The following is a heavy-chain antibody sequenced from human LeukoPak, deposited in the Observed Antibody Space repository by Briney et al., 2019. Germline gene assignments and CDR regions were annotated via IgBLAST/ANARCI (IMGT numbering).Heavy chain of an antibody. CDR1: GFTFSNYW. V-gene: IGHV3-74*01. Sequence: PGGSLRLSCAASGFTFSNYWMHWVRQAPGKGLVWVSRINSDGINTSYADSVKGRFTISRDNAKKSLYLQMNSLRAEDTAVYYCARHLSGVTGYTYGRGIDYWGQGTLVTVSS. CDR3: ARHLSGVTGYTYGRGIDY. J-gene: IGHJ4*02. CDR2: INSDGINT. D-gene: IGHD5-18*01.